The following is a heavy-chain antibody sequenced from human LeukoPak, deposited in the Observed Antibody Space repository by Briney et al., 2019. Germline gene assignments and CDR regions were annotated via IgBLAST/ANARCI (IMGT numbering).Heavy chain of an antibody. CDR2: MKPDGSEK. V-gene: IGHV3-7*01. J-gene: IGHJ4*02. Sequence: HPGGSLRLSCAASGFTFSSYWMSWVRQAPGKGLEWVANMKPDGSEKYYVDSVKGRFTISRDNAKNSLYLQMNSLRAEDTAVYYCARIEFRYHASGNYYKGLDYWGQGTLVTVSS. CDR1: GFTFSSYW. D-gene: IGHD3-10*01. CDR3: ARIEFRYHASGNYYKGLDY.